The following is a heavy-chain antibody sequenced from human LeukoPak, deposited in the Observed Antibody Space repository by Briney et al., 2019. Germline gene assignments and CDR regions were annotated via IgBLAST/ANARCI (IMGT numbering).Heavy chain of an antibody. V-gene: IGHV4-39*01. Sequence: SETLSLTCTVSGGSISSSSYSWGWIRQPPGKGLEWIGSIYYSGSTYYNPSLKSRVTISVDTSKNQFSLKLSSVTAADTAVYYCARRSDIVVDWFDPWGQGTLVTVSS. J-gene: IGHJ5*02. CDR2: IYYSGST. CDR3: ARRSDIVVDWFDP. D-gene: IGHD2-2*01. CDR1: GGSISSSSYS.